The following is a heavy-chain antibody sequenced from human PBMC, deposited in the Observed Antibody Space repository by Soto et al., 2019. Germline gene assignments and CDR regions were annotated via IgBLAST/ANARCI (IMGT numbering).Heavy chain of an antibody. CDR1: GGSISSGGYY. V-gene: IGHV4-31*03. D-gene: IGHD3-16*01. J-gene: IGHJ6*02. CDR2: IYYSGST. Sequence: SETLSLTCTVPGGSISSGGYYWSWIRQHPGKGLEWIGYIYYSGSTYYNPSLKSRVTISVDTSKNQFSLKLSSVTAADTAVYYCARDRAWGYYYYGMDVWGQGTTVTVSS. CDR3: ARDRAWGYYYYGMDV.